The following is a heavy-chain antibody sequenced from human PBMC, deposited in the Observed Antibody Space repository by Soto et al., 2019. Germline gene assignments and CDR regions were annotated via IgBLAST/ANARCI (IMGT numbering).Heavy chain of an antibody. Sequence: AGSLRLSCAASGFTFSSYSMNWVRQAPGKGLEWVSSISSSSSYIYYADSVKGRFTISRDNAKNSLYLQMNSLRAEDTAVYYCARDVSSGIAAAGDAFDIWGQGTMVTVSS. V-gene: IGHV3-21*01. J-gene: IGHJ3*02. CDR2: ISSSSSYI. CDR1: GFTFSSYS. CDR3: ARDVSSGIAAAGDAFDI. D-gene: IGHD6-13*01.